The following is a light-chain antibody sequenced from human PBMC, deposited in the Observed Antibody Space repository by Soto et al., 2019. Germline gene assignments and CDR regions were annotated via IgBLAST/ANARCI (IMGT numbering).Light chain of an antibody. Sequence: IVLTQSPGTLSLSPGERATLSCRASQSVSSNLAWYQQKPGQAHRLLIYGASTRATGIPARFSGSGSGTEFTLTISSLQSQDFAVYYCQQYKNWPTITFGQGTRLEIK. J-gene: IGKJ5*01. CDR3: QQYKNWPTIT. CDR2: GAS. V-gene: IGKV3-15*01. CDR1: QSVSSN.